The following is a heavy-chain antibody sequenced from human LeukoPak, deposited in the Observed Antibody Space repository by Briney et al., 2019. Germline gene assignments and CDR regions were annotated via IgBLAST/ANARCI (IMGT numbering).Heavy chain of an antibody. J-gene: IGHJ6*03. V-gene: IGHV4-4*07. CDR1: GGSISSYY. CDR2: IYTSGST. CDR3: ARVLWSTTVTTGVDYYYYMDV. Sequence: PSETLSLXCTVSGGSISSYYWSWIRQPAGKELEWIGRIYTSGSTNYNPSLKSRVTMSVDTSKNQFSLKLSSVTAADTAVYYCARVLWSTTVTTGVDYYYYMDVWGKGTTVTVSS. D-gene: IGHD4-17*01.